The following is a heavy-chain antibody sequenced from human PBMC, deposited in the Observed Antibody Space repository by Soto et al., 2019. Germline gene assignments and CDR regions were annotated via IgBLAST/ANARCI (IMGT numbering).Heavy chain of an antibody. J-gene: IGHJ4*02. CDR1: GFTFSSYG. CDR3: ARDGIAAAVTTFPDY. CDR2: IWYDGSNK. Sequence: QVQLVESGGGVVQPGRSLRRSCAASGFTFSSYGMHWVRQAPGKGLEWVAVIWYDGSNKYYADSVKGRFTISRDNSKNTLYLQMNSLRAEDTAVYYCARDGIAAAVTTFPDYWGQGPLVTVSS. V-gene: IGHV3-33*01. D-gene: IGHD6-13*01.